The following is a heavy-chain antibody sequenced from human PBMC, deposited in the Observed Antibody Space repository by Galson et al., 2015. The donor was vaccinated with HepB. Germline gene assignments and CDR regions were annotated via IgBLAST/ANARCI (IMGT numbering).Heavy chain of an antibody. CDR2: ISANNGHT. V-gene: IGHV1-18*01. CDR1: GYTFTDYG. J-gene: IGHJ5*02. D-gene: IGHD4-23*01. Sequence: SVKVSCKASGYTFTDYGISWVRQAPGQGLEWMGWISANNGHTAYAQKFQGRVFMTTDTSTNTAYMELGSLRSDDTAVYYCARDPTVVTPPGFVWFDPWGQGTLVTVSS. CDR3: ARDPTVVTPPGFVWFDP.